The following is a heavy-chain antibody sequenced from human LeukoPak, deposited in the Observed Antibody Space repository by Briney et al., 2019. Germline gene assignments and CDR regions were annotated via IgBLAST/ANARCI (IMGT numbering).Heavy chain of an antibody. D-gene: IGHD3-22*01. CDR1: GFTFSSYA. V-gene: IGHV3-23*01. Sequence: GGSLRLSCAASGFTFSSYAMNWVSQAPGKGLEWVSGISGSGGSTFYADSVKGRFTISRDNSKSTLYLQMNSLRAEDTAVYYCAKTSYYDSSGYFFDPFDYWGQGTLVTVSS. CDR3: AKTSYYDSSGYFFDPFDY. CDR2: ISGSGGST. J-gene: IGHJ4*02.